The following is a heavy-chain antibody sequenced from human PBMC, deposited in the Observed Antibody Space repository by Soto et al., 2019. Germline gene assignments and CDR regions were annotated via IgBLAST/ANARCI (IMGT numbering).Heavy chain of an antibody. CDR2: IDPSDSYT. V-gene: IGHV5-10-1*01. CDR1: GYSFTIYW. J-gene: IGHJ5*02. Sequence: PGESLKISCKGSGYSFTIYWISWVRQMPGKGLEWMGRIDPSDSYTNYSPSFQGHVTISADKSISTAYLQWSSLKASDTAMYYCARVYSGTGWYAGNWFDPWGQGTLVTVSS. CDR3: ARVYSGTGWYAGNWFDP. D-gene: IGHD6-19*01.